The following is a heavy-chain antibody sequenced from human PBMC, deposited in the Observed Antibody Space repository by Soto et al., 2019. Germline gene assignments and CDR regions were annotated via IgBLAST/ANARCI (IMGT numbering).Heavy chain of an antibody. CDR2: IYYSGST. J-gene: IGHJ6*02. V-gene: IGHV4-31*03. Sequence: SETLSLTCTVSGRSISCGVYYWSRIRQHPGKGLEWIGYIYYSGSTYYNPSLKSRVTISVDTSKNQFSLKLSSVTAADTAVYYCARELGYCSGGSCYESYYYYYGMDVWGQGTTVTVSS. CDR3: ARELGYCSGGSCYESYYYYYGMDV. D-gene: IGHD2-15*01. CDR1: GRSISCGVYY.